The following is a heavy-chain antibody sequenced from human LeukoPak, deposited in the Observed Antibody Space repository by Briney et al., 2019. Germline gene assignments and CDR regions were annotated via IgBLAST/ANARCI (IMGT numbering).Heavy chain of an antibody. J-gene: IGHJ4*02. CDR3: ARSSGVDAYYFDY. D-gene: IGHD3-10*01. V-gene: IGHV4-59*01. CDR2: IYFRGST. Sequence: WGTLSLTCTVSGGSLNYYYWSWIRQPPGKGLEWIGYIYFRGSTNYNPSLQSRVTISVDTPKNQFSLNLSSVTAADTAIYFCARSSGVDAYYFDYWGQGALVTVSS. CDR1: GGSLNYYY.